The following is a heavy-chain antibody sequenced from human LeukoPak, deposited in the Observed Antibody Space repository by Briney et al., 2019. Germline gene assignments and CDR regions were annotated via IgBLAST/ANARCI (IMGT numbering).Heavy chain of an antibody. CDR3: AREGGQQLVPNWFDP. D-gene: IGHD6-13*01. CDR1: VGSISSSSYY. CDR2: IYYSGST. J-gene: IGHJ5*02. Sequence: SETLSLTCTVSVGSISSSSYYWGWIRQPPGKGLEWIGSIYYSGSTYYNPSLKSRVTISVDTSKNQFSLKLSSVTAADTAVYYSAREGGQQLVPNWFDPWGQGTLVTVSS. V-gene: IGHV4-39*02.